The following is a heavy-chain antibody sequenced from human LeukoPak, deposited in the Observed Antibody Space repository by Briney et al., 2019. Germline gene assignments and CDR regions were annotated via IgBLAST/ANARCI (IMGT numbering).Heavy chain of an antibody. J-gene: IGHJ4*02. V-gene: IGHV3-30*03. CDR2: ISYDGSNK. CDR1: GFTLSSYG. CDR3: ATPAPYYDFWSGYC. D-gene: IGHD3-3*01. Sequence: GGSLRLSCAASGFTLSSYGMHWVRQAPGKGLEWVAVISYDGSNKYYADSVKGRFTISRDNSKNTLYLQMNSLRAEDTAVYYCATPAPYYDFWSGYCWGQGTLVTVSS.